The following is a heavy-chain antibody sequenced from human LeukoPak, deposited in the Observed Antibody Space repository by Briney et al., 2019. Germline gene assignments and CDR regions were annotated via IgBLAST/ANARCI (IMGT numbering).Heavy chain of an antibody. V-gene: IGHV3-33*01. CDR1: GFTFSNYG. Sequence: GGSLRLSCTVSGFTFSNYGMHWVRQVPGKGLEWVAVIWSDGHNKYHIDSVKGRFTISRDNSKNTLYLQMNSLRAEDTAVYYCARGRRSPHVDGLYALDYWGQGTVVTVSS. CDR3: ARGRRSPHVDGLYALDY. D-gene: IGHD2-8*01. CDR2: IWSDGHNK. J-gene: IGHJ4*02.